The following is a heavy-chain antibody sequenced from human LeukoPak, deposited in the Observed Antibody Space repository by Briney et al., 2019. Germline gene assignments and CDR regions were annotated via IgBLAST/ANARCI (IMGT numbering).Heavy chain of an antibody. CDR3: ARGLRPKSINIPRPNWFDP. Sequence: ASVKVSCKASGYTFTGYYMHWVRQAPGQGLEWMGWMNPNSGNTGYAQKFQGRVTMTRNTSINTAYMELSSLRSEDTAVYYCARGLRPKSINIPRPNWFDPWGQGTLVTVSS. CDR1: GYTFTGYY. D-gene: IGHD4-17*01. V-gene: IGHV1-8*02. CDR2: MNPNSGNT. J-gene: IGHJ5*02.